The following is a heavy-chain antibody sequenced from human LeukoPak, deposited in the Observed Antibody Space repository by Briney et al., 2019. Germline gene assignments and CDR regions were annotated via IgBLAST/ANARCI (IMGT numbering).Heavy chain of an antibody. V-gene: IGHV3-23*01. Sequence: PGGSLRLSCAASGFTFSSYAMSWVRQAPGKGLEWVSAISGSGGSTYYADSVKGRFTISRDNSKNTLYLQMNSLRAEDTAVYYCAKDPRPYYDSSGCCFDIWGQGTMVTASS. D-gene: IGHD3-22*01. CDR1: GFTFSSYA. CDR2: ISGSGGST. CDR3: AKDPRPYYDSSGCCFDI. J-gene: IGHJ3*02.